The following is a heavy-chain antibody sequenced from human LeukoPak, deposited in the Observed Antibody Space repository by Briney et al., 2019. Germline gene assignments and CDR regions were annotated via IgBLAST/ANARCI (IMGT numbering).Heavy chain of an antibody. CDR1: GFTFSSYW. J-gene: IGHJ4*02. D-gene: IGHD1-7*01. V-gene: IGHV3-23*01. Sequence: PGGSLRLSCAASGFTFSSYWMHWVRQAPGKGLEWVSAISGSGGSTYYADSVKGRFTISRDNSKNTLYLQMNSLRAEDTAVYYCAKDLFITGTTVAKKPLDYWGQGALVTVSS. CDR2: ISGSGGST. CDR3: AKDLFITGTTVAKKPLDY.